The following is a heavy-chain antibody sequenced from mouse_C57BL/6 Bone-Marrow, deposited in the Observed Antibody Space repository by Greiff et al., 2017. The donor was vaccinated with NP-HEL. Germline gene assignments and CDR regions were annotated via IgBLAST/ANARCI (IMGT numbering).Heavy chain of an antibody. J-gene: IGHJ1*03. Sequence: QVQLQQPGAELVKPGASVKLSCKASGYTFTSYWMQWVKQRPGQGLEWIGEIDPSDSYTNYNQKFKGKATLTVDTSSSTAYMQLSSLTSEDSAVYYCAIVATDFDVWGTGTTVTVSS. CDR2: IDPSDSYT. CDR3: AIVATDFDV. CDR1: GYTFTSYW. V-gene: IGHV1-50*01. D-gene: IGHD1-1*01.